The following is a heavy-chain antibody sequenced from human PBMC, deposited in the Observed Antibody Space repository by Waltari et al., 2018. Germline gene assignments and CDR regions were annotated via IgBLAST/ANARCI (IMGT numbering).Heavy chain of an antibody. CDR1: GFTFSSYW. D-gene: IGHD3-3*01. J-gene: IGHJ3*02. CDR3: ARDSFWSGYWATGAFDI. V-gene: IGHV3-7*01. CDR2: IKQDGSEK. Sequence: EVQLVESGGGLVQPGGSLRLSCAASGFTFSSYWMSWVRQAPGKGLEWVANIKQDGSEKYYVDSVKGRFTISRDNAKNSLYLQMNSLRAEDTAVYYCARDSFWSGYWATGAFDIWGQGTMVTVSS.